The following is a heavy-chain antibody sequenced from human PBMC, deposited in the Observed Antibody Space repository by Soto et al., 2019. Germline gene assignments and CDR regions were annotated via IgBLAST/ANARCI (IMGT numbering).Heavy chain of an antibody. CDR3: ARVGVVREGGYYYYMDV. Sequence: SETLSLTCTVSGGSISSSSYYWGWIHQPPGKGLEWIGSIYYSGSTYYNPSLKSRVTISVDTSKNQFSLKLSSVTAADTAVYYCARVGVVREGGYYYYMDVWGKGTTVTVSS. D-gene: IGHD3-3*01. V-gene: IGHV4-39*01. J-gene: IGHJ6*03. CDR2: IYYSGST. CDR1: GGSISSSSYY.